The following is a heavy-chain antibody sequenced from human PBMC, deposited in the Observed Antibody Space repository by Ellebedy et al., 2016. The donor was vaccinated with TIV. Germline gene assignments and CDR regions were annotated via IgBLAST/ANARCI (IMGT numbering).Heavy chain of an antibody. J-gene: IGHJ4*02. CDR2: IVGSGA. CDR3: AKDRTPGDGYWVFDN. D-gene: IGHD5-18*01. V-gene: IGHV3-23*01. Sequence: PGGSLRLFCAASGFTFSNYAMNWVRQAPGKGLEWVSGIVGSGAQKYADSVKGRFTISRDNSKRTVDLQMNSLRAEDTAVYFCAKDRTPGDGYWVFDNWGQGTLVSVSS. CDR1: GFTFSNYA.